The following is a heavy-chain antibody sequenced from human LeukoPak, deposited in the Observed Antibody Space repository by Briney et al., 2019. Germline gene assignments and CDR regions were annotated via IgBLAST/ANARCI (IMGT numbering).Heavy chain of an antibody. CDR1: GFDFNIYE. D-gene: IGHD3-10*01. Sequence: PGGSLRLSCAASGFDFNIYEMNWVRQAPGKGLEWVSYISADGATIYYADSVKGRFTISRDTMKSSLHLQMSSQRAEDTAVYYCAGSRYPEPQDLNYWGQGTLVIVS. V-gene: IGHV3-48*03. J-gene: IGHJ4*02. CDR2: ISADGATI. CDR3: AGSRYPEPQDLNY.